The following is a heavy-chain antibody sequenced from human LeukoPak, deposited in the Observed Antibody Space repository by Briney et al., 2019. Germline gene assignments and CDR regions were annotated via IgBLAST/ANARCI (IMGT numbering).Heavy chain of an antibody. CDR3: ARDQYGDGYNTFDY. J-gene: IGHJ4*02. Sequence: GASVKVSCKASGYTFTGYYMHWVRQAPGQGLEWMGWINPNSGGTNYAQKFQGRVTMTRDTSISTAYMELSRLRSDDTAVYYCARDQYGDGYNTFDYWGQGTLVTVSS. CDR1: GYTFTGYY. V-gene: IGHV1-2*02. D-gene: IGHD5-24*01. CDR2: INPNSGGT.